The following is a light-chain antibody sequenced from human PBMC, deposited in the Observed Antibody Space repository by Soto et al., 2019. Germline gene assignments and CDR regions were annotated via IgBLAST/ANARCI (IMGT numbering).Light chain of an antibody. CDR3: QQYDSSPRT. CDR2: RTS. CDR1: QSVSNSY. V-gene: IGKV3-20*01. Sequence: EIVLTQSPGTLSLSPGERATLSCRASQSVSNSYLAWYQQKPGQAPRLLIYRTSNRATGIPDRFSGSGSGTDFTLTISRLEPEDFAVYWCQQYDSSPRTFGQGTKVEIK. J-gene: IGKJ1*01.